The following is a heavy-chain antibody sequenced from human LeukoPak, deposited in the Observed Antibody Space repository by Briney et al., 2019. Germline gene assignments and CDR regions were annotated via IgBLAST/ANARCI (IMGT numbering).Heavy chain of an antibody. V-gene: IGHV3-30-3*01. CDR2: MSYDGSNK. CDR3: AKESNAHYDFWSGYPDAFDI. CDR1: GFTFSSYA. D-gene: IGHD3-3*01. J-gene: IGHJ3*02. Sequence: GGSLRLSCAASGFTFSSYAMHWVGQAPGKGLEWVAVMSYDGSNKYYADSVKGRFTISRDNSKNTLYLQMNSLRAEDTAVYYCAKESNAHYDFWSGYPDAFDIWGQGTMVTVSS.